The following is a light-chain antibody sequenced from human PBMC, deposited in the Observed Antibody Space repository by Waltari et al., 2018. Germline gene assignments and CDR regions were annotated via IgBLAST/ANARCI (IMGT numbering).Light chain of an antibody. J-gene: IGKJ2*01. V-gene: IGKV1D-8*01. CDR3: QQYLTFPYT. CDR2: AAS. Sequence: VISMTQSRSFLSASTGDRVTFSCRVSQDIGSSLAWYQQKPGKAPDLLIFAASTLKSGVPSRFSGSGSGTDFTLTISRMQSEDCATYYCQQYLTFPYTFGQGTKLEI. CDR1: QDIGSS.